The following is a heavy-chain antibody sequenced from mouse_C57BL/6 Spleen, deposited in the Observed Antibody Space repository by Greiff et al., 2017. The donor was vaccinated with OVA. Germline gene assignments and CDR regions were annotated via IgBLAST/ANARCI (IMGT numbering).Heavy chain of an antibody. CDR2: INPNNGGT. CDR1: GYTFTDYN. CDR3: ARRIYYGSSYYFDV. V-gene: IGHV1-18*01. J-gene: IGHJ1*03. D-gene: IGHD1-1*01. Sequence: VQLKESGPELVKPGASVKIPCKASGYTFTDYNMDWVKQSHGKSLEWIGDINPNNGGTIYNQKFKGKATLTVDKSSSTAYMELRSLTSEDTAVYYCARRIYYGSSYYFDVWGTGTTVTVSS.